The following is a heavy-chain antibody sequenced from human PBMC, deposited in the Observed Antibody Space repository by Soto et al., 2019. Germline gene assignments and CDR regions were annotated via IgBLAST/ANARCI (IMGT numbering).Heavy chain of an antibody. J-gene: IGHJ3*02. V-gene: IGHV1-69*13. Sequence: SVKGSCKASGGTFSSYAISWVRQAPGQGLEWMGEIIPIFGTANYAQKFQGRVTITADESTSTAYMELSSLRSEDTAVYYCARAPSGITGTTGAFDIWGQGTMVTVSS. CDR1: GGTFSSYA. CDR3: ARAPSGITGTTGAFDI. D-gene: IGHD1-20*01. CDR2: IIPIFGTA.